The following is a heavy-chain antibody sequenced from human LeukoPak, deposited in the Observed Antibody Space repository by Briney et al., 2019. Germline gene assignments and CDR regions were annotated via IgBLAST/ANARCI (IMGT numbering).Heavy chain of an antibody. V-gene: IGHV4-30-4*08. CDR2: TYYSGST. CDR3: ARIGSRYSSGWYVGY. Sequence: SETLSLTCTVSGGSISSGDYYWSWIRQPPGKGLEWIGYTYYSGSTYYNPSLKSRVTISVDTSKNQFSLKLSSVTAADTAVYYCARIGSRYSSGWYVGYWGQGTLVTVSS. CDR1: GGSISSGDYY. J-gene: IGHJ4*02. D-gene: IGHD6-19*01.